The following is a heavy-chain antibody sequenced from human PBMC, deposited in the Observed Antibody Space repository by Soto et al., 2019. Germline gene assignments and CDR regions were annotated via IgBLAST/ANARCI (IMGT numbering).Heavy chain of an antibody. CDR1: GFTVSSNY. CDR2: IYSGGST. CDR3: ARGSVHRKTYYYYYMDV. D-gene: IGHD2-15*01. Sequence: GGSLRLSCAASGFTVSSNYMSWVRQAPGKGLEWVSVIYSGGSTYYADSVKGRFTISRHNSKNTLYLQMNSLRAEDTAVYYCARGSVHRKTYYYYYMDVWGKGTTVTVSS. V-gene: IGHV3-53*04. J-gene: IGHJ6*03.